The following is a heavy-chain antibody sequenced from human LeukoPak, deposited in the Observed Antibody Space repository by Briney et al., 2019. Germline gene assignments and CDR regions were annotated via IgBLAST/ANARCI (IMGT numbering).Heavy chain of an antibody. J-gene: IGHJ6*04. CDR2: ISDSGSRV. CDR3: AELGITMIGGV. CDR1: GFTFSIYE. D-gene: IGHD3-10*02. Sequence: GGSLRLSCEAYGFTFSIYEVNSVRQAPGKGLEWLSHISDSGSRVHYADSVKGRFTISRDNSKNSLYLQMNSLRAEDTAVYYCAELGITMIGGVWGKGATVTISS. V-gene: IGHV3-48*03.